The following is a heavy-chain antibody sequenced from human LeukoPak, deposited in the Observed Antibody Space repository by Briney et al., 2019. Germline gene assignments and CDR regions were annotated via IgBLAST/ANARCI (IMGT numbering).Heavy chain of an antibody. V-gene: IGHV4-4*07. CDR2: IYTSGST. CDR3: ARDKDYGDYDRFHY. J-gene: IGHJ4*02. Sequence: KPSETLSLTCTVSGGSISSYYWSWIRQPAGKGLGWIGRIYTSGSTNYNPSLKSRVTMSVDTSKNQFSLKLSSVTAADTAVYYCARDKDYGDYDRFHYWGQGTLVTVSS. D-gene: IGHD4-17*01. CDR1: GGSISSYY.